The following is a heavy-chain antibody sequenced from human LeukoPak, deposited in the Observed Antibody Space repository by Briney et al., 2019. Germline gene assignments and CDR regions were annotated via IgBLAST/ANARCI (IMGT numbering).Heavy chain of an antibody. D-gene: IGHD3-22*01. CDR1: GYTFTNYL. Sequence: ASVKVSCKASGYTFTNYLMHWVRQAPGLGLEWMGVINPSGGSTTYAQTFQGRVTMTSDTSTSTLYMELSGLRFEDTAVYYCARLLDYYDTTGFYLGGTQGWFDPWGQGTLVTVSS. CDR3: ARLLDYYDTTGFYLGGTQGWFDP. J-gene: IGHJ5*02. V-gene: IGHV1-46*01. CDR2: INPSGGST.